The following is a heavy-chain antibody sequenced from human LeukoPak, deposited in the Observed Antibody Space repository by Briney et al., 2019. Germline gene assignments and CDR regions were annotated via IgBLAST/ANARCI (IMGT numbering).Heavy chain of an antibody. V-gene: IGHV3-48*04. CDR3: ARDSRRIIAAAANALDI. D-gene: IGHD6-13*01. Sequence: PGGSLRLSCAASGFTFSSYSMNWVRQAPGKGLEWVSYISSSSSTIYYADSVKGRFTISRDNAKNSLYLQMNSLRAEDTAVYYCARDSRRIIAAAANALDIWGQGTMVTVSS. CDR1: GFTFSSYS. CDR2: ISSSSSTI. J-gene: IGHJ3*02.